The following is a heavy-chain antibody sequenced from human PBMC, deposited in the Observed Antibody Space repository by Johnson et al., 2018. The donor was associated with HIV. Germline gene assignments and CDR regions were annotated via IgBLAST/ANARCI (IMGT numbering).Heavy chain of an antibody. J-gene: IGHJ3*02. CDR3: ARDNGAVAGPEGAFDI. V-gene: IGHV3-30-3*01. D-gene: IGHD6-19*01. CDR2: ISYDGSNK. CDR1: GFTFSSYA. Sequence: VQLVESGGGVFQPARSLRLSCAASGFTFSSYAMHWVRHAPGKGLEWVAVISYDGSNKYYADSVKGRFTISRDNSKNTLYLQMNSLRAEDTAVYYCARDNGAVAGPEGAFDIWGQGTMVTVSS.